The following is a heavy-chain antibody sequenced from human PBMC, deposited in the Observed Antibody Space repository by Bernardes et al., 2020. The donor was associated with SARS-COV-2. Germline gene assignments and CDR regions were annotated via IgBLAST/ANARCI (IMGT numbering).Heavy chain of an antibody. V-gene: IGHV3-23*01. CDR1: GFTFSSYA. CDR3: AKDKLSVVVPAATRRGGWFDP. D-gene: IGHD2-2*01. J-gene: IGHJ5*02. Sequence: GGSLRLSCAASGFTFSSYAMSWVRQAPGKGLEWVSAISGSGGSTYYADSVKGRFTISRDNSKNTLYLQMNSLRAEDTAVYYCAKDKLSVVVPAATRRGGWFDPWGQGTLVTVSS. CDR2: ISGSGGST.